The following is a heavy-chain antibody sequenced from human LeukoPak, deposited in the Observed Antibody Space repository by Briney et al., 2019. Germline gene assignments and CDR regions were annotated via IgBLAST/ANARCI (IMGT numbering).Heavy chain of an antibody. CDR2: INPNSGGT. CDR1: GYTFTGYY. D-gene: IGHD3-22*01. J-gene: IGHJ4*02. CDR3: ARAQQYYYDSSGYLY. V-gene: IGHV1-2*02. Sequence: ASVKVSCKASGYTFTGYYMHWVRQAPGQGLEWMGWINPNSGGTNYAQKFQGRVTMTRDTSISTAYMELSRLRSDDAAVYYCARAQQYYYDSSGYLYWGQGTLVTVSS.